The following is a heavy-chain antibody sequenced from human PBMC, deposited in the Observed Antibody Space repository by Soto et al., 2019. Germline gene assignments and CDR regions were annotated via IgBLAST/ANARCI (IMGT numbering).Heavy chain of an antibody. J-gene: IGHJ5*02. Sequence: PSETLSLTCTVSGGSISSGDYYWSWIRQPPGKGLEWIGYIYYSGSTYYNPSLKSRVTISVDTSKNQFSLKLSSVTAADTAVYYCARGIAAARTAWFDPWGQGTLVTVPQ. CDR1: GGSISSGDYY. D-gene: IGHD6-13*01. CDR2: IYYSGST. V-gene: IGHV4-30-4*01. CDR3: ARGIAAARTAWFDP.